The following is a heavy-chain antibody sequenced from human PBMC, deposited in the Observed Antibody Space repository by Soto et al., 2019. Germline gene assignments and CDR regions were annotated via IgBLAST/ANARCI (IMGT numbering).Heavy chain of an antibody. Sequence: QGQLVQSGAEVKKPGSSVKVSCKASGGTFSSYAISWVRQAPGPGLEWMGGIIPIFGTGNYAKKFQGRVTIAAVASTRETYMDMSSLRSDDTAVYYCARASADRNDDGHRRTAFDIWGQGTMVTVSS. J-gene: IGHJ3*02. V-gene: IGHV1-69*01. CDR3: ARASADRNDDGHRRTAFDI. CDR2: IIPIFGTG. D-gene: IGHD1-1*01. CDR1: GGTFSSYA.